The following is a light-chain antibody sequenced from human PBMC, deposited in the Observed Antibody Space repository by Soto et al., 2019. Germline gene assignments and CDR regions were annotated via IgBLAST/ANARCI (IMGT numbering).Light chain of an antibody. V-gene: IGKV3-11*01. CDR3: QQRSNWPRFT. J-gene: IGKJ2*01. CDR2: DAS. Sequence: EVVLTQSPATLSLSPGERATLSCRASQSVSSVLAWYQQKPGQAPRLLIYDASTRATGIPARFSASGSGTDFTLTISGLEPEDSAVYYCQQRSNWPRFTFGQGTKLEI. CDR1: QSVSSV.